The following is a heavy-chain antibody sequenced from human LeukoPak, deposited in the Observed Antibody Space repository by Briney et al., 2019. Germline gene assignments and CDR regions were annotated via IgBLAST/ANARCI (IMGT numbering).Heavy chain of an antibody. J-gene: IGHJ5*02. Sequence: GGSLRLSCAASGFTFSGYSMNWVRQTLGKGLEWVSSISSSSSYIYYAESVKGRFTISRDNAKNSLYLQMNSLRAEDTAVYYCARAPDYIAARPRFNWIDPWGQGTLVTVSS. V-gene: IGHV3-21*01. CDR2: ISSSSSYI. D-gene: IGHD6-6*01. CDR1: GFTFSGYS. CDR3: ARAPDYIAARPRFNWIDP.